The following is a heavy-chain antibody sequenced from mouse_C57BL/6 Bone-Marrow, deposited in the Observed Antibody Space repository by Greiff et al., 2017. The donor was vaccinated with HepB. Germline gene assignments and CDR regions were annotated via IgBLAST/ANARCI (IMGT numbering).Heavy chain of an antibody. D-gene: IGHD1-1*01. J-gene: IGHJ3*01. CDR1: GFSLTSYG. CDR2: IWGGGST. V-gene: IGHV2-9*01. Sequence: QVQLQQSGPGLVAPSQSLSITCTVSGFSLTSYGVDWVRQPPGKGLEWLGVIWGGGSTNYNSALMSRLSISKDNSKSQVFLKMNSLQTDNTAMYYCAISFSITKTAWFAYWGQGTLVTVSA. CDR3: AISFSITKTAWFAY.